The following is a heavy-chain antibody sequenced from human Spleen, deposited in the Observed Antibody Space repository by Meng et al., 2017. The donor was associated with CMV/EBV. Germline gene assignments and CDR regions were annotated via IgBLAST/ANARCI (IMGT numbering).Heavy chain of an antibody. CDR3: ARYDFWSGYLFDP. V-gene: IGHV4-34*01. CDR1: GGSFSGYY. J-gene: IGHJ5*02. D-gene: IGHD3-3*01. Sequence: SETLSLTCAVYGGSFSGYYWSWIRQPPGKGLEWIGEINHSGSTNYNPSLKSRVTISVDTSKNQFSLKLSSVTAADTAVYYCARYDFWSGYLFDPWGQGTLVTVSS. CDR2: INHSGST.